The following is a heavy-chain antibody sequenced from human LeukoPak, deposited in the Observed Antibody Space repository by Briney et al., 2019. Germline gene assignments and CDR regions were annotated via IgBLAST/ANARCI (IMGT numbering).Heavy chain of an antibody. Sequence: GGSLRLSCAASGFTFSSYAMSWVRQAPGKGLEWVSAISGSGGSTYYADSVKGRFTISRDNSKNTLYLQMNSLRAEDTAVYYCAKDEYYDSSGYYYPTHFDYWGQGTLVTVSS. CDR2: ISGSGGST. V-gene: IGHV3-23*01. D-gene: IGHD3-22*01. J-gene: IGHJ4*02. CDR3: AKDEYYDSSGYYYPTHFDY. CDR1: GFTFSSYA.